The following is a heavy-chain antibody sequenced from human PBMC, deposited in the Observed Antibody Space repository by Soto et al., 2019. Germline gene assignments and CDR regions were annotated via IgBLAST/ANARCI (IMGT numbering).Heavy chain of an antibody. Sequence: EVQLLESGGGLVQPGGSLRLSCAASGFTFSSYAMSWVRQAPGKGLEWVSAISGSGGSTYYADSVKGRFTISRDNSKNTLYLQMNSLRAEDTAVYYCASAIRKYYDFWSGYSPLYYYYYYGMDVWGQGTTVTVSS. CDR1: GFTFSSYA. CDR2: ISGSGGST. J-gene: IGHJ6*02. V-gene: IGHV3-23*01. CDR3: ASAIRKYYDFWSGYSPLYYYYYYGMDV. D-gene: IGHD3-3*01.